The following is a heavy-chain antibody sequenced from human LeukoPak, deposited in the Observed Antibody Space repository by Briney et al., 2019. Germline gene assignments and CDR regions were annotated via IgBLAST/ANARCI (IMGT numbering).Heavy chain of an antibody. D-gene: IGHD3-9*01. CDR3: ATTYDILTGSNTRGWFDP. J-gene: IGHJ5*02. CDR2: IIPILGIA. CDR1: GYTFTSYD. Sequence: SVKVSCKASGYTFTSYDINWVRQAPGQGLEWMGRIIPILGIANYAQKFQGRVTITADKPTSTAYMELSSLRSEDTAVYYCATTYDILTGSNTRGWFDPWGQGTLVTVSS. V-gene: IGHV1-69*04.